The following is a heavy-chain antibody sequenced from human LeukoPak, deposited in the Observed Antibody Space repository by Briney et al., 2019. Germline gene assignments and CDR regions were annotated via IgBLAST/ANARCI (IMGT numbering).Heavy chain of an antibody. CDR2: SGSGGST. D-gene: IGHD4-17*01. V-gene: IGHV3-23*01. CDR3: AKAYGDYVGYYYGMDV. Sequence: SGSGGSTYYADSVKGRFTISRDNSKNTLYLQMNSLRAEDTAVYYCAKAYGDYVGYYYGMDVWGQGTTVTVSS. J-gene: IGHJ6*02.